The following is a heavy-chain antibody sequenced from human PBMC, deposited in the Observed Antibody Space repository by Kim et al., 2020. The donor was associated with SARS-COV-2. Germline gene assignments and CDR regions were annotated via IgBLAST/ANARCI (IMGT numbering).Heavy chain of an antibody. Sequence: YADSVKGRLTISRDNAKNSLYLQMNSLRAEDTAVYYCARKYYYDSSGFSYWGQGTLVTVSS. CDR3: ARKYYYDSSGFSY. J-gene: IGHJ4*02. D-gene: IGHD3-22*01. V-gene: IGHV3-21*01.